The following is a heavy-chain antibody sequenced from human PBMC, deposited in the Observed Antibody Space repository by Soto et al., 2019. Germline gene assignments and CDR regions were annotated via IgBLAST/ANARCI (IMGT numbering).Heavy chain of an antibody. J-gene: IGHJ4*02. CDR3: TKPRRHGFYDY. D-gene: IGHD5-12*01. CDR2: INSDGFTT. CDR1: GFTFNTYG. V-gene: IGHV3-NL1*01. Sequence: GGYLRLSCAASGFTFNTYGMNWVRQAPGKGPEWVSDINSDGFTTYYADSVKGRFTISRDNSRNTVYLQMNSLRAEDTAVYYCTKPRRHGFYDYSGQGTLVTGSS.